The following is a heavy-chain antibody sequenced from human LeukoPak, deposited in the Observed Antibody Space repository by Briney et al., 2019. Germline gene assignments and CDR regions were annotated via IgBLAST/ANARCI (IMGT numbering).Heavy chain of an antibody. Sequence: GGSLRLSCSASGFTFSAWDMHWVRQAPGKGLEWVSAISASGDRTYYGDSAKGRFTISRDNSKNTLYLQMNSLGAEDTALYYCAKRHCSGGTCYPLDYWGQGTLVTVSP. D-gene: IGHD2-15*01. V-gene: IGHV3-23*01. CDR2: ISASGDRT. CDR3: AKRHCSGGTCYPLDY. J-gene: IGHJ4*02. CDR1: GFTFSAWD.